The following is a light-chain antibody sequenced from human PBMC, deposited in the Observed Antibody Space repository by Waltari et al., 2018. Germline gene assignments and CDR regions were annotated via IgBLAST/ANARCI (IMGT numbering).Light chain of an antibody. V-gene: IGLV2-14*03. J-gene: IGLJ3*02. Sequence: QSALTQPASVSGSPGQSITISCTGTTSDLAGYNYVSWYQQHPGTAPKLILYDVTTRPSGVSNRFSGSKSGNTASLTISGLQPEDEADYYCCSFTSSSTWVFGGGTKLTVL. CDR2: DVT. CDR3: CSFTSSSTWV. CDR1: TSDLAGYNY.